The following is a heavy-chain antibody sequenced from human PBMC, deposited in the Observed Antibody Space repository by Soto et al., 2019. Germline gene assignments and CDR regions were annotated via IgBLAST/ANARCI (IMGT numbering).Heavy chain of an antibody. V-gene: IGHV4-59*01. CDR2: IYYSGGT. CDR1: GGSFSGYY. J-gene: IGHJ5*02. D-gene: IGHD6-13*01. CDR3: ARDYGPYSSSWYNWFDP. Sequence: SETLSLTCAVYGGSFSGYYWSWIRQPPGKGLEWIGYIYYSGGTNYNPSLKSRVTISVDTSKNQFSLKLSSVTAADTAVYYCARDYGPYSSSWYNWFDPWGQGTLVTVSS.